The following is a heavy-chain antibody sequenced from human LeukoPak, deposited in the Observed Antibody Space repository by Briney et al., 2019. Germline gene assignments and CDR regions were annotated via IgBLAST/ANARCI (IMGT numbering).Heavy chain of an antibody. CDR2: IYPGDSDT. CDR3: ARSGYYYDSSGYYPSLFDY. Sequence: GESLKISCKGSGYSFTSYWIGWVRQMPGKGLEWMGIIYPGDSDTRYSPSFQGQVTISADKSISTAYLQWSSLKASDTAMYCCARSGYYYDSSGYYPSLFDYWGQGTLVTVSS. D-gene: IGHD3-22*01. V-gene: IGHV5-51*03. J-gene: IGHJ4*02. CDR1: GYSFTSYW.